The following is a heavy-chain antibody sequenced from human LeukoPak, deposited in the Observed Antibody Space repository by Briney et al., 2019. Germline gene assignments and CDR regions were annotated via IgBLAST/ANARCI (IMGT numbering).Heavy chain of an antibody. CDR3: ARDLLEYYFDY. V-gene: IGHV3-21*01. CDR2: ISSSSSYI. D-gene: IGHD3-3*01. J-gene: IGHJ4*02. Sequence: GGSLRLSCAASGFTFSSYSMNWVRQAPGKGLEWVSSISSSSSYIYYADSVKGRFTISRDNAKNSLYLQMNSLRAEDTAVYYCARDLLEYYFDYWGQGTLVTGSS. CDR1: GFTFSSYS.